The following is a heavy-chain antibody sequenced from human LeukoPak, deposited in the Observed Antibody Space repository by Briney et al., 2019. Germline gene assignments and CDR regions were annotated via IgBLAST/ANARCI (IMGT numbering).Heavy chain of an antibody. CDR3: ARGITIFGVVTRFDP. V-gene: IGHV3-66*01. CDR1: GFTFSNAW. Sequence: GGSLRLSCAASGFTFSNAWMSWVRQAPGKGLEWVSVIYSGGSTYYADSVKGRFTISRDNSKNTLYLQMNSLRAEDTAVYYCARGITIFGVVTRFDPWGQGTLVTVSS. CDR2: IYSGGST. D-gene: IGHD3-3*01. J-gene: IGHJ5*02.